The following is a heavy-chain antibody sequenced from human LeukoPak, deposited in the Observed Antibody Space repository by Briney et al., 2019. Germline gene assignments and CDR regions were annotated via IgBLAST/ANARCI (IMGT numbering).Heavy chain of an antibody. J-gene: IGHJ6*03. CDR3: ARDFSTAASFFYYMDV. CDR1: GFTFSSYW. D-gene: IGHD2-15*01. Sequence: HAGGSLRLSCAASGFTFSSYWMSWVRQAPGKGLEWVANIKQDGSEKYYVDSVRGRFTISRDNAKNSLYLQMNSLRAEDTAVYYCARDFSTAASFFYYMDVWDKGTTVTISS. V-gene: IGHV3-7*03. CDR2: IKQDGSEK.